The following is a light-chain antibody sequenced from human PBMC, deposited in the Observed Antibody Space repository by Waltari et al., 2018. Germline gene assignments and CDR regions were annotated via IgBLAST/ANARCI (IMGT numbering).Light chain of an antibody. J-gene: IGLJ1*01. CDR3: SSFTTTKTLL. Sequence: QSALTQPASVSGSPGQSITVSCTGTSSDIGDSDFVSWYQQRPGVAPKLIIFDVTNRASRISDRFAGSKSGNTASLTISGLQAEDEADYYCSSFTTTKTLLFGTGTKVTVL. CDR1: SSDIGDSDF. CDR2: DVT. V-gene: IGLV2-14*03.